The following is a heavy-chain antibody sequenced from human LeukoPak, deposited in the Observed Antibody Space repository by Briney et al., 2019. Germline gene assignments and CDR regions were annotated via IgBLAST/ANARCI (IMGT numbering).Heavy chain of an antibody. Sequence: GGSLRLSCAASGFTFSSYWMSWVRRAPGKGLEWVANIKEDGSEKYYVDSVKGRFTISRDDAKNSLYLQMNSLRAEDTALYYCARLNRGYCYGTTCYMEPGAGHWGQGTLVTVSS. CDR1: GFTFSSYW. V-gene: IGHV3-7*01. CDR2: IKEDGSEK. D-gene: IGHD2-15*01. J-gene: IGHJ4*02. CDR3: ARLNRGYCYGTTCYMEPGAGH.